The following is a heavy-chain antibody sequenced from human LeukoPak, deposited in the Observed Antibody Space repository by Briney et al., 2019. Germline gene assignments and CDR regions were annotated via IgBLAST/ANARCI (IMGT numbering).Heavy chain of an antibody. V-gene: IGHV4-59*11. D-gene: IGHD3-10*01. J-gene: IGHJ3*02. CDR2: IFAGGTT. CDR3: ARGLWFGEQDGLGI. Sequence: PSETLSLTCVVSGYSITSHYWSWIRQSPGKGLEWIGNIFAGGTTNYNPSLKSRVSISMDTSKNQFSLKMTSVTAADTAIYFCARGLWFGEQDGLGIWGPGTVVTVAS. CDR1: GYSITSHY.